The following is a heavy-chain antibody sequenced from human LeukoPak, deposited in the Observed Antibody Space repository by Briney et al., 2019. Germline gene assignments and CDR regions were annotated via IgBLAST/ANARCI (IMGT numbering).Heavy chain of an antibody. D-gene: IGHD6-13*01. Sequence: GASVKVSCKASGYTFTGYYMHWVRQAPGQGLEWMGRINPNSGGTNYAQKFQGRVTMTRDTSISTAYMELSRLRSDDTAVYYCARDPIGSSWPYYFDYWGQGTLVTVSS. CDR1: GYTFTGYY. CDR2: INPNSGGT. CDR3: ARDPIGSSWPYYFDY. V-gene: IGHV1-2*06. J-gene: IGHJ4*02.